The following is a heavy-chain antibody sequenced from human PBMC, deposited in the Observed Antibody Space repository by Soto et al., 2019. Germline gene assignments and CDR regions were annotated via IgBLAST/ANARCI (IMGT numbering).Heavy chain of an antibody. J-gene: IGHJ1*01. D-gene: IGHD2-21*02. CDR3: AKDPYCGGDCYWRYFQH. Sequence: GGSLRLSCAASGFTFSSYGMHWVRQAPGKGLEWVAVITYDGSNKYYAESVKGRFTISRDNSKNTLYLQMNSLRAEDTAVYYCAKDPYCGGDCYWRYFQHWGQGTLVTVSS. V-gene: IGHV3-30*18. CDR2: ITYDGSNK. CDR1: GFTFSSYG.